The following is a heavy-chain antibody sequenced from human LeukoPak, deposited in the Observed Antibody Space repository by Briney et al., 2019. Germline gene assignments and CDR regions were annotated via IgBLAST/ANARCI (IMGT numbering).Heavy chain of an antibody. D-gene: IGHD1-26*01. CDR2: INPNSGGT. Sequence: ASVKVSCKASGYTFTGYYMHWVRQAPGQGLEWMGWINPNSGGTNYAQKFRGRVTMTRDTSISTAYMELSRLRSDDTAVYYCARDPEGWELLKFDYWGQGTLVTVSS. J-gene: IGHJ4*02. CDR1: GYTFTGYY. CDR3: ARDPEGWELLKFDY. V-gene: IGHV1-2*02.